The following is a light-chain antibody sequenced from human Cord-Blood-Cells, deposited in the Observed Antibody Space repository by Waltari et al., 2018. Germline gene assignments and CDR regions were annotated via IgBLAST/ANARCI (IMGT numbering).Light chain of an antibody. Sequence: QSALTQPASVSGSPGQSITISCTGTSSDVGSYNLFSWYQQHPGKAPNRMIYEVSKRPSGVSNRFSGSKSGNTASLTISGLQAEDEADYYCCSYAGSSTVVFGGGTKLTVL. J-gene: IGLJ2*01. CDR3: CSYAGSSTVV. CDR1: SSDVGSYNL. V-gene: IGLV2-23*02. CDR2: EVS.